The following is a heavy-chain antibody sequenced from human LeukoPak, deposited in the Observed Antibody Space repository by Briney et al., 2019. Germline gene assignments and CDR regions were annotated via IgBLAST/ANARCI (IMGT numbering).Heavy chain of an antibody. CDR1: GGSISSYS. CDR2: IYYSGST. Sequence: SETLSLTCTVSGGSISSYSWSWIRQPPGKGLEWIGYIYYSGSTNYNPSLLSRVSISADTSKNQFSLKLTSVTAADTAVYFCARGADEYKIGNYWGQGSLVTVSS. D-gene: IGHD1-1*01. CDR3: ARGADEYKIGNY. J-gene: IGHJ4*02. V-gene: IGHV4-59*12.